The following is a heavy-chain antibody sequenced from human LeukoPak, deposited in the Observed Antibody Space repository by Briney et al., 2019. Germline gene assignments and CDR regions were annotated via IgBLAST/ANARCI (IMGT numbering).Heavy chain of an antibody. CDR1: GFAFSDYS. J-gene: IGHJ4*02. CDR3: ARDDNWGFDY. V-gene: IGHV3-48*04. CDR2: IRSSGSGMGSGN. Sequence: HPGGSLRLSCAASGFAFSDYSMNWVRQAPGKGLEWVANIRSSGSGMGSGNYYAGSVKGRFTISRDNAKNSLYLQMNSLRAEDTAFYYCARDDNWGFDYWGQGALVTVSS. D-gene: IGHD7-27*01.